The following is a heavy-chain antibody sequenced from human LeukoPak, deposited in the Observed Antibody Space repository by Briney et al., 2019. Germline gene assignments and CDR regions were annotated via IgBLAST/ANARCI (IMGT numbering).Heavy chain of an antibody. D-gene: IGHD3-22*01. CDR2: ISYDGSNK. J-gene: IGHJ1*01. CDR3: AKSVVITEYFQH. Sequence: GGSLRLSCAASGLTFSSYGMHWVRQAPGKGLEWVAVISYDGSNKYYAGSVKDRFTISRDNSKNTLYLQMNSLRAEDTAVYYCAKSVVITEYFQHWGQGTLVTVSS. V-gene: IGHV3-30*18. CDR1: GLTFSSYG.